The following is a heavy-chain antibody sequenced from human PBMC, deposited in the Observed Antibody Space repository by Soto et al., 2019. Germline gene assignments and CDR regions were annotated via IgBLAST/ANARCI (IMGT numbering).Heavy chain of an antibody. CDR1: GFTFSNAW. D-gene: IGHD6-13*01. J-gene: IGHJ4*02. Sequence: GGSLRLSCAASGFTFSNAWMSWVRQAPGKGLEWVGRIKSKTDGGTTDYAAPVKGRFTISRDDSKNTLYLQMNSLKTEDTAVYYCTTEGGQQQLVLAMYLDYWGQGTLVTVSS. CDR3: TTEGGQQQLVLAMYLDY. V-gene: IGHV3-15*01. CDR2: IKSKTDGGTT.